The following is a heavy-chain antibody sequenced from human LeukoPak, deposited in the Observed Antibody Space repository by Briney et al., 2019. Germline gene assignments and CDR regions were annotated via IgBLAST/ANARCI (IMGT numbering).Heavy chain of an antibody. CDR1: GFTFRTFG. Sequence: QPGGSLRLSCAASGFTFRTFGMHWVRQAPGKGLEWVAIISYDGSNEAYADSVKGRFSISRDNSKNTLYLQMNSLRPEDTAVYYYAKDQHYHSNSLDVWGPGTTVTVSS. CDR3: AKDQHYHSNSLDV. J-gene: IGHJ6*02. CDR2: ISYDGSNE. D-gene: IGHD2/OR15-2a*01. V-gene: IGHV3-30*18.